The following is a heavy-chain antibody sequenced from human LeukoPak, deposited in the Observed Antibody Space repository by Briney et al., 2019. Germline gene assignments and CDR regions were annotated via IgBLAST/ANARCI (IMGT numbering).Heavy chain of an antibody. V-gene: IGHV4-39*07. CDR3: ARALWLLHYYFDY. Sequence: SETLSLTCTVSGGSISSSSYYWGWIRQPPGKGLEWIGSIYYSGSTYYNPSLKSRVTISVDTSKSQFSLKLSSVTAADTAVYYCARALWLLHYYFDYWGQGTLVTVSS. J-gene: IGHJ4*02. CDR1: GGSISSSSYY. D-gene: IGHD3-22*01. CDR2: IYYSGST.